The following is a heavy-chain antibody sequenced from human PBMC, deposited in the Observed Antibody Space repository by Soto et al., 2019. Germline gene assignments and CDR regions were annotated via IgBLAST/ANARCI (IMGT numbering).Heavy chain of an antibody. Sequence: EVQLLESGGGLVQPGGSLRLSCAASGFTFSYYEMIWVRQAPGKGLEWVSYINSGGSVAYYADSAKGRFTISRDNAKNTLYRQMNGLRSEDTAVYYCARVLRHSRLPGLDVWGQGTTVTVSS. CDR2: INSGGSVA. CDR3: ARVLRHSRLPGLDV. V-gene: IGHV3-48*03. J-gene: IGHJ6*02. CDR1: GFTFSYYE. D-gene: IGHD2-21*01.